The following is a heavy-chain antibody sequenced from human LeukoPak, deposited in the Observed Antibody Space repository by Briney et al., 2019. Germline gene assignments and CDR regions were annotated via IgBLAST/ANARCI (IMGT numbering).Heavy chain of an antibody. J-gene: IGHJ4*02. CDR2: IKQDGSEK. CDR1: GFTFSSYW. V-gene: IGHV3-7*01. CDR3: ARDMRWLQDVFDY. D-gene: IGHD5-24*01. Sequence: GGSLRLSCAASGFTFSSYWMSWVRQAPGKGLEWVANIKQDGSEKYYVDSVKGRSTISRDNAKNSLYLQMNSLRAEDTAVYYCARDMRWLQDVFDYWGQGTLVTVSS.